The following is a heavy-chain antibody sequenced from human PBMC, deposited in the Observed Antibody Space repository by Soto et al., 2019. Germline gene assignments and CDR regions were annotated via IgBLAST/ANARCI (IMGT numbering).Heavy chain of an antibody. Sequence: QVQLQESGPGLVKPSQTLSLTCTVSGGSISSGDYYWSWIRQPPGKGLEWIGYIYYSGSTYYNPSLKSRVTISVGTSKNPFSLKLTSVTAADTAVYYCAREGGYGEVSGYWGQGTLVTVSS. CDR1: GGSISSGDYY. CDR3: AREGGYGEVSGY. CDR2: IYYSGST. D-gene: IGHD4-17*01. V-gene: IGHV4-30-4*01. J-gene: IGHJ4*02.